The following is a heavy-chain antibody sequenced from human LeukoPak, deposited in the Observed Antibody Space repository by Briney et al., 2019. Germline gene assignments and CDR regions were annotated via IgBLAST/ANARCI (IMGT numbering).Heavy chain of an antibody. CDR1: GGSFSGYY. Sequence: PSETLSLTCAVYGGSFSGYYWSWIRQPPGKGLEWIGSIYYSGSTYYNPSLKSRVTISVDTSTNQFSLKLSSVTAADTAVYYCASGTAMNHYYYYMDVWGKGTTVTISS. CDR3: ASGTAMNHYYYYMDV. CDR2: IYYSGST. V-gene: IGHV4-34*01. J-gene: IGHJ6*03. D-gene: IGHD5-18*01.